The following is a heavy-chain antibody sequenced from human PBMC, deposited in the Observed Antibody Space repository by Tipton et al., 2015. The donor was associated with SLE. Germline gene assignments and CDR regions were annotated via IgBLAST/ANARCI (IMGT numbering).Heavy chain of an antibody. D-gene: IGHD3-16*02. J-gene: IGHJ4*02. CDR2: IYYSGIT. CDR1: GGSISSHY. CDR3: ARSVWGSYRYYYFDY. V-gene: IGHV4-59*11. Sequence: TLSLTCTVSGGSISSHYWSWIRQPPGKGLEWIGYIYYSGITYYNPSLKSRVTISVDTSKNQFSLKLSSVTAADTAVYYCARSVWGSYRYYYFDYWGQGTLVTVSS.